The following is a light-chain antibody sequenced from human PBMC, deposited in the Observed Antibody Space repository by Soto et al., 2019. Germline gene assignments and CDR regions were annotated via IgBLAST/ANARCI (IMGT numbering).Light chain of an antibody. CDR3: QQYGNSPWT. J-gene: IGKJ1*01. V-gene: IGKV3-20*01. CDR1: QSVSSSY. CDR2: GAS. Sequence: EIVLTQSPGTLSVSPGARATLSCRASQSVSSSYLAWYQQKPGQAPRLLIYGASSRATGIPDRFSGSGSGTDFTLTISRLEPEDFAVYYCQQYGNSPWTFGQGTKVEIK.